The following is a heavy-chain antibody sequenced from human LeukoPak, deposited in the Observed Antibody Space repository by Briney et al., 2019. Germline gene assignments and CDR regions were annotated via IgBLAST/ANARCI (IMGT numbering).Heavy chain of an antibody. J-gene: IGHJ4*02. D-gene: IGHD6-6*01. V-gene: IGHV4-61*02. Sequence: SETLSLTCTVSGGSISSGSYYWSWIRQPAGKGLEWIGRIYTSGSTNYNPSLKSRVTISVDTSKNQFSLKLSSVTAADTAVYYCARGRSIEYSSSDFDYWGQGTLVTVSS. CDR2: IYTSGST. CDR1: GGSISSGSYY. CDR3: ARGRSIEYSSSDFDY.